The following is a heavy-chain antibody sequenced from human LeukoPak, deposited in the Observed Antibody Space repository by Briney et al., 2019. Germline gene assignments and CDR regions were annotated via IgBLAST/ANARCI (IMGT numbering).Heavy chain of an antibody. CDR1: GCTFIRYW. CDR2: ISRSATTI. D-gene: IGHD6-13*01. CDR3: ARVGALSSSWLLY. J-gene: IGHJ4*02. Sequence: GSLRLSCAASGCTFIRYWIGWVRQAPGKGLEWVSSISRSATTIYYADSVKGRFTISRDNAKNSLYLQMNSLRAEDTAVYFCARVGALSSSWLLYWGQGTLVTVSS. V-gene: IGHV3-48*04.